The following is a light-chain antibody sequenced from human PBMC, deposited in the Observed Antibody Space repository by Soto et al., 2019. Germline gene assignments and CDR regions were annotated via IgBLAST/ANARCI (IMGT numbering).Light chain of an antibody. Sequence: DIQMTQSPSTLSASVGDRVTITCRASQSISSWLAWYQQKPGKAPKLLIYKASSSESGVPSRFSGSGSGTEFTLTISSLQPDDFATYYCQQYNSYSRYTFGQGTKLEIK. J-gene: IGKJ2*01. CDR2: KAS. CDR1: QSISSW. V-gene: IGKV1-5*03. CDR3: QQYNSYSRYT.